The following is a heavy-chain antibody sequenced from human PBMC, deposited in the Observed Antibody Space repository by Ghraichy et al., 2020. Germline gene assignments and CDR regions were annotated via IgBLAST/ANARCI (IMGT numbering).Heavy chain of an antibody. CDR2: INHSGST. CDR3: ARGESSSWYSYYFDY. V-gene: IGHV4-34*01. D-gene: IGHD6-13*01. Sequence: SETLSLTCAVYGGSFSGYYWSWIRQPPGKGLEWIGEINHSGSTNYNPSLKSRVTISVDTSKNQFSLKLSSVTAADTAVYYCARGESSSWYSYYFDYWGQGTLVTVSS. J-gene: IGHJ4*02. CDR1: GGSFSGYY.